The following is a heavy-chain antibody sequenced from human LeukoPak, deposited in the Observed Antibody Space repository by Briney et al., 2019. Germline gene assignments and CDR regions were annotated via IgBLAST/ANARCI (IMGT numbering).Heavy chain of an antibody. Sequence: TGGSLRLSCAASEFSVGSNYMTWVRQAPGKGLEWVSLIYSGGSTYYADSVKGRFTISRDNSKNTLYLQMNSLRAEDTAVYYCARAPSGYHNTGGQGTLVTVSS. D-gene: IGHD5-12*01. CDR3: ARAPSGYHNT. CDR1: EFSVGSNY. J-gene: IGHJ4*02. CDR2: IYSGGST. V-gene: IGHV3-66*01.